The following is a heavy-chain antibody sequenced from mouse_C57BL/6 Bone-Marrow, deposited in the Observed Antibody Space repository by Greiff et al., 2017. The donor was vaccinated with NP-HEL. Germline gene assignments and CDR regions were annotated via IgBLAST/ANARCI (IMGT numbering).Heavy chain of an antibody. CDR1: GFTFSDFY. Sequence: EVHLVESGGGLVQSGRSLRLSCATSGFTFSDFYMEWVRQAPGKGLEWIAASRNKANDYTTEYSASVKGRFIVSRDTSQSILYLQMNALRAEDTAIYYCARDAWGPYDYGAMDYWGQGTSVTVSS. V-gene: IGHV7-1*01. D-gene: IGHD2-4*01. CDR3: ARDAWGPYDYGAMDY. J-gene: IGHJ4*01. CDR2: SRNKANDYTT.